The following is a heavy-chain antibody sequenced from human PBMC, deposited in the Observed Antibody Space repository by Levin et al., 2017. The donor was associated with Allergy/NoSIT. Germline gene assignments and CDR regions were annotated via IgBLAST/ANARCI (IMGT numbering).Heavy chain of an antibody. CDR1: GGSISIYY. J-gene: IGHJ4*02. CDR2: IYYSGST. D-gene: IGHD3-22*01. Sequence: SETLSLTCTVSGGSISIYYWSWIRQPPGKGLEWLGYIYYSGSTSYNPSLKSRVTMSVDTSKNQFSLKLSSVTAADTAVYYCARDHYYDSSGFYLFDYWGQGTLVTVSS. CDR3: ARDHYYDSSGFYLFDY. V-gene: IGHV4-59*01.